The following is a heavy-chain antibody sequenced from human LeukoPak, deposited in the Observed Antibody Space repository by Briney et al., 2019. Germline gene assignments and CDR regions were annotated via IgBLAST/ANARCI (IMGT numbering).Heavy chain of an antibody. CDR2: INHSGST. CDR1: GGSFSGYY. D-gene: IGHD3-9*01. CDR3: ARGHHSDYDILTGYYTPHYGMDV. V-gene: IGHV4-34*01. J-gene: IGHJ6*02. Sequence: PSETLSLTCAVYGGSFSGYYWSWIRQPPGKGLEWIGEINHSGSTNYNPSLKSRVTISVDTSKNQFSLRLSSVTAADTAVYYCARGHHSDYDILTGYYTPHYGMDVWAQGTTVTVSS.